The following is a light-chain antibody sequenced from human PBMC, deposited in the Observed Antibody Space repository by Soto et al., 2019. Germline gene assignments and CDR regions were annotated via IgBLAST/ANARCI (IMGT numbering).Light chain of an antibody. CDR3: QQYGSSPS. CDR2: GAS. V-gene: IGKV3-20*01. J-gene: IGKJ1*01. CDR1: QSVSSSY. Sequence: EVVLTQSPGTLSLSPGERATLSCRASQSVSSSYLAWYQQKPGQAPRLLIYGASSRATGIPDRFSGSGSGTEFTLTISRLDPEDSAVYYCQQYGSSPSFGQGTKVDIK.